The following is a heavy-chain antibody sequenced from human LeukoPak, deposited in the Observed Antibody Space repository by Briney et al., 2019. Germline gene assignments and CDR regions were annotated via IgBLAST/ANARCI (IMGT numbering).Heavy chain of an antibody. J-gene: IGHJ4*02. V-gene: IGHV4-39*01. CDR2: ITYSGST. CDR3: ARQGVGATDC. D-gene: IGHD1-26*01. CDR1: GDSMSSGTYY. Sequence: SETLSLTCTVSGDSMSSGTYYWAWIRQSPGKGLEWIGSITYSGSTYYNPSLENRVTISVDTSKNQFSLRLISVTAVDTAVYYCARQGVGATDCWGQGTLVTVSS.